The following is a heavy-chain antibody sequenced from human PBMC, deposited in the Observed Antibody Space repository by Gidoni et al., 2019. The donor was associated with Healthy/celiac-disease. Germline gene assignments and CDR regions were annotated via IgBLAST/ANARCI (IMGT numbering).Heavy chain of an antibody. D-gene: IGHD3-10*01. V-gene: IGHV4-34*01. CDR1: GGSFSGYY. Sequence: QVQLQPCGAGLLTPSETLSLTCAVYGGSFSGYYWRWIRQPPGKGLEWIGEINHSVSTNYNPSLKSRVTISVDTSKNQFSLKLSSVTAADTAVYYCARSGGSRYRDYYGMDVWGQGTTVTVSS. CDR3: ARSGGSRYRDYYGMDV. J-gene: IGHJ6*02. CDR2: INHSVST.